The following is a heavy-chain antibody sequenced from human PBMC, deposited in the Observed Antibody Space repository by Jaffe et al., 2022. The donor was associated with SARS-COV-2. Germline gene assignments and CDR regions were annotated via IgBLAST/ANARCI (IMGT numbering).Heavy chain of an antibody. CDR1: GGSISSGSYY. J-gene: IGHJ6*02. CDR2: IYTSGST. D-gene: IGHD6-19*01. V-gene: IGHV4-61*02. CDR3: ARGLVTLIVYGMDV. Sequence: QVQLQESGPGLVKPSQTLSLTCTVSGGSISSGSYYWSWIRQPAGKGLEWIGRIYTSGSTNYNPSLKSRVTISVDTSKNQFSLKLSSVTAADTAVYYCARGLVTLIVYGMDVWGQGTTVTVSS.